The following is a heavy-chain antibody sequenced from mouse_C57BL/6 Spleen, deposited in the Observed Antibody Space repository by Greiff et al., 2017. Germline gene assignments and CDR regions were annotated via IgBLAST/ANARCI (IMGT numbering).Heavy chain of an antibody. CDR3: TTRGFVTTVVATEFDY. V-gene: IGHV14-1*01. D-gene: IGHD1-1*01. CDR2: IDPEDGDT. J-gene: IGHJ2*01. CDR1: GFTFKDYS. Sequence: EVQLQQSGAELVRPGASVKLSCTASGFTFKDYSMPWVKQRPEQGLEWIGRIDPEDGDTEYAPKFQGKATMTADTAYNTAYLQLSSLTSEDTAVYYCTTRGFVTTVVATEFDYWGQGTTLTVSS.